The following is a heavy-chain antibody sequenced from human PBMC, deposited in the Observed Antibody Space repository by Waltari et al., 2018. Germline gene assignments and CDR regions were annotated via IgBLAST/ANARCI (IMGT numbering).Heavy chain of an antibody. Sequence: EVQLVESGGGLVQPGGSLRLSCAASGFTFSSYSMNWVRQAPGKGLEWVSYISSSSSTIYYADSVKGRFTISRDNAKNSLYLQMNSLRAEDTAVYYCARGGSKHSGERKGLDYWGQGTLVTVSS. CDR3: ARGGSKHSGERKGLDY. V-gene: IGHV3-48*01. CDR2: ISSSSSTI. CDR1: GFTFSSYS. D-gene: IGHD5-12*01. J-gene: IGHJ4*02.